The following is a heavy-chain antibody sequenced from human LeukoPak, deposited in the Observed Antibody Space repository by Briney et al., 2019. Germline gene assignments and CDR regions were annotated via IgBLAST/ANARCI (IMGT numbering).Heavy chain of an antibody. Sequence: GGSLRLSCAASGFTFSRYWMSWVRQAPGKGLEWVAVISYDGSNKYYADSVKGRFTISRDNSKNTLYLQMNSLRAEDTAVYYCAKDQYSGSYYHYYYYGMDVWGQGTTVTVSS. CDR3: AKDQYSGSYYHYYYYGMDV. D-gene: IGHD1-26*01. CDR2: ISYDGSNK. J-gene: IGHJ6*02. CDR1: GFTFSRYW. V-gene: IGHV3-30*18.